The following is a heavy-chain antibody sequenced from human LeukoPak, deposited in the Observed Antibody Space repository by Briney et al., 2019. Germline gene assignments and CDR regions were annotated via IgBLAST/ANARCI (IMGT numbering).Heavy chain of an antibody. J-gene: IGHJ4*02. V-gene: IGHV4-4*07. CDR2: IYTSGST. CDR1: GGSISSYY. Sequence: SETLSLTCTVSGGSISSYYWSWIRQPAGKGLEWIGRIYTSGSTNYNPSLKSRVTMSVDTFKNQFSLKLSSVTAADTAVYYCAREIAAAGYFDYWGQGTLVTVSS. D-gene: IGHD6-13*01. CDR3: AREIAAAGYFDY.